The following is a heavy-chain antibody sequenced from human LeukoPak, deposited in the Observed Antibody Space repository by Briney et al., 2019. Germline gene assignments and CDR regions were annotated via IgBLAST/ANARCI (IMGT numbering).Heavy chain of an antibody. Sequence: ASVKVSCKASGYAFTSYGISWVRQAPGQGLEWMGWISAYNGNTNYAQKLQGRVTMTTDTSTSTAYMELSRLRSDDTAVYYCARVRGGTVGATPFDYWGQGTLVTVSS. CDR3: ARVRGGTVGATPFDY. J-gene: IGHJ4*02. CDR1: GYAFTSYG. V-gene: IGHV1-18*01. CDR2: ISAYNGNT. D-gene: IGHD1-26*01.